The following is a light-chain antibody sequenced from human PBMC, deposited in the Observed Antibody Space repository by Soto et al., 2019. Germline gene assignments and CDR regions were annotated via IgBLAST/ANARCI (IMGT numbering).Light chain of an antibody. V-gene: IGLV1-36*01. CDR1: TSNIGNNA. CDR2: FDD. Sequence: QSVLTQPPSVSGAPRQRVSISCSGATSNIGNNAVNWYQQLPGKAPKLLIYFDDLMPSGVSDRFSGSKSGTSASLAISGLQSEDEADYYCAAWDDSLNVVLLGGGTKVTVL. J-gene: IGLJ2*01. CDR3: AAWDDSLNVVL.